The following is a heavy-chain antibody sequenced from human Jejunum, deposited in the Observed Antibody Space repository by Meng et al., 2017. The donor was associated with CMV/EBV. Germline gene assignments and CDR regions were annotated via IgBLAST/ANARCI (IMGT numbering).Heavy chain of an antibody. J-gene: IGHJ4*02. D-gene: IGHD5-18*01. CDR1: VYSFISYD. V-gene: IGHV1-8*01. Sequence: SCKASVYSFISYDISWVRQATGQGLEWMGWMNPNSGDTGYAQKFQGRVTMTRNTSISTAYMELSRLTSEDTAMYYCARAPRGYSFYWGQGMLVTVSS. CDR2: MNPNSGDT. CDR3: ARAPRGYSFY.